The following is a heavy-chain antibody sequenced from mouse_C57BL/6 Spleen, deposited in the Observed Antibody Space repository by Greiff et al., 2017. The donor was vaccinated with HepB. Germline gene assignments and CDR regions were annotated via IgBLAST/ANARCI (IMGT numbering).Heavy chain of an antibody. J-gene: IGHJ2*01. CDR1: GYTFTDYY. Sequence: VQLQQSGPELVKPGASVKISCKASGYTFTDYYMNWVKQSHGKSLEWIGDINPNNGGTSYNQKFKGKATLTVDKSSSTAYMELRSLTSEDSAVYYCARSYDYEDYFDYWGQGTTLTVSS. V-gene: IGHV1-26*01. D-gene: IGHD2-4*01. CDR2: INPNNGGT. CDR3: ARSYDYEDYFDY.